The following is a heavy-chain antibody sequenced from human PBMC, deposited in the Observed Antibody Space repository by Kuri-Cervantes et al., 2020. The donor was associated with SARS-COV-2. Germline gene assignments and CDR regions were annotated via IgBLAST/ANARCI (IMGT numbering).Heavy chain of an antibody. J-gene: IGHJ6*02. CDR3: ARSVGTIFGVAIGESRSYYGMDV. CDR1: GFSLSNAR. Sequence: SGPTLVKPTETLTLTCTVSGFSLSNARMGVSWIRQPAGKGLEWIGRIYTSGSTNYNPSLKSRVTMSVDTSKNQFSLKLSSVTAADTAVYYCARSVGTIFGVAIGESRSYYGMDVWGQGTTVTVSS. V-gene: IGHV4-61*02. CDR2: IYTSGST. D-gene: IGHD3-3*01.